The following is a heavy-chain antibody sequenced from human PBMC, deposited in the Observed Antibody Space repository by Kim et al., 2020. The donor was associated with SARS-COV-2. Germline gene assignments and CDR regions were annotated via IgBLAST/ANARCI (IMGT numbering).Heavy chain of an antibody. V-gene: IGHV1-8*01. D-gene: IGHD3-16*02. CDR2: MNPNSGNT. J-gene: IGHJ5*02. CDR3: ARGVVGYDYIWGSYRFSSDWFYP. CDR1: GYTFTSYD. Sequence: ASVKVSCKASGYTFTSYDINWVRQATGQGLEWMGWMNPNSGNTGYAQKFQGRVTMTRNTSISTAYMELSSLRSEDTAVYYCARGVVGYDYIWGSYRFSSDWFYPWGQGNLVSASA.